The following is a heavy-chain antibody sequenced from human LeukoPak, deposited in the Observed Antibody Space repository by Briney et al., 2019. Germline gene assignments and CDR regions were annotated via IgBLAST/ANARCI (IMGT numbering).Heavy chain of an antibody. CDR2: IYYSGST. V-gene: IGHV4-59*01. Sequence: EPSETLSLTCTVSGGSISSYYWSWIRQPPGKGLEWIGYIYYSGSTNYNPSLKSQVIISVDTSKNQFSLKLSSVTAADTAVYYCASEAAAGTGAFDIWGQGTMVTVSS. CDR3: ASEAAAGTGAFDI. CDR1: GGSISSYY. J-gene: IGHJ3*02. D-gene: IGHD6-13*01.